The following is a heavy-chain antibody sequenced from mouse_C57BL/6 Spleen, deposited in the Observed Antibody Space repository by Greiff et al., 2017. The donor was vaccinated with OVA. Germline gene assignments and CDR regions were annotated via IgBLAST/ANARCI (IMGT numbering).Heavy chain of an antibody. CDR2: IDPSDSYT. J-gene: IGHJ4*01. Sequence: QVQLQQPGAELVKPGASVKLSCKASGYTFTSYWMQWVKQRPGQGLEWIGEIDPSDSYTNYNQKFKGKATLTVDTSSSTAYMQLSSLTSEDSAVYYCARDGGLRLYYYAMDYWGQGTSVTVSS. V-gene: IGHV1-50*01. CDR3: ARDGGLRLYYYAMDY. CDR1: GYTFTSYW. D-gene: IGHD2-4*01.